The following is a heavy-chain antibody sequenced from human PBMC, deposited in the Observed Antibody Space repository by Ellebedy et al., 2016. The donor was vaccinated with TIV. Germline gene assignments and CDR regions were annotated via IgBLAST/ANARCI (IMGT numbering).Heavy chain of an antibody. D-gene: IGHD3-16*01. CDR1: GFTFSSYA. Sequence: GESLKISCAASGFTFSSYAMSWVRQAPGKGLEWVSAISGSGGSTYYADSVKGRFTISRDNSKNTLYLQMNSLRAEDTAVYYCALMGWGGWFDPWGQGTLVTVSS. J-gene: IGHJ5*02. CDR2: ISGSGGST. CDR3: ALMGWGGWFDP. V-gene: IGHV3-23*01.